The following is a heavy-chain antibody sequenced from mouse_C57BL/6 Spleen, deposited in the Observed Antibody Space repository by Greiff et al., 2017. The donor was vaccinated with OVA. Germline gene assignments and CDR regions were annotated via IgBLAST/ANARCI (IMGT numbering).Heavy chain of an antibody. CDR1: GYTFTSYW. Sequence: QVQLQQPGAELVKPGASVKLSCKASGYTFTSYWMHWVKQRPGQGLEWIGMIHPNSGSTNYNEKFKSKATLTVDKSSSTAYMQLSSLTSEDSAVYCCARLRDYDEAWFAYWGQGTLVTVSA. V-gene: IGHV1-64*01. J-gene: IGHJ3*01. CDR2: IHPNSGST. D-gene: IGHD2-4*01. CDR3: ARLRDYDEAWFAY.